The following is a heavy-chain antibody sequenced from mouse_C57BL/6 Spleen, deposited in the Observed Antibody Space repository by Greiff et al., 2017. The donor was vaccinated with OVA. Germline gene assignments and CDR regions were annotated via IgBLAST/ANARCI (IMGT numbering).Heavy chain of an antibody. CDR2: ISYDGSN. CDR3: ARVGIYYGNYEDYAMDY. Sequence: EVKLQESGPGLVKPSQSLSLTCSVTGYSITSGYYWNWIRQFPGNKLEWMGYISYDGSNNYNPSLKNRISITRDTSKNQFFLKLNSVTTEDTATYYCARVGIYYGNYEDYAMDYWGQGTSVTVSS. J-gene: IGHJ4*01. D-gene: IGHD2-1*01. CDR1: GYSITSGYY. V-gene: IGHV3-6*01.